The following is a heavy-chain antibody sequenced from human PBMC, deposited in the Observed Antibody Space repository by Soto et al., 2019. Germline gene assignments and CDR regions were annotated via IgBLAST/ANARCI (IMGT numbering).Heavy chain of an antibody. D-gene: IGHD5-18*01. CDR2: INPICGST. CDR1: GGTFSSYA. V-gene: IGHV1-2*04. Sequence: ASVKVSCKASGGTFSSYAISWVRQAPGQGLEWMGGINPICGSTNYAQKFQGWVTMTRDTSISTAYMELSRLRSDDTAVYYCARDNGYSYGYTLDHWGQGTLVTVSS. CDR3: ARDNGYSYGYTLDH. J-gene: IGHJ4*02.